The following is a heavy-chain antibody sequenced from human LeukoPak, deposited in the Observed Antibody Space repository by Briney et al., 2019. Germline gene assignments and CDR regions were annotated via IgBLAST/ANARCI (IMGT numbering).Heavy chain of an antibody. J-gene: IGHJ4*02. CDR1: GXTFSSYG. V-gene: IGHV3-33*07. CDR2: IWYDGSKK. D-gene: IGHD3-10*01. Sequence: GRSLRLSCVTSGXTFSSYGMFWVRQAPGKGLEWVAVIWYDGSKKYYADSVKGRFTISRDKSKNTLYLQMNSLTAEDTAVYYCTRDVGNFDSGTSYLDYWGQGTLVTVSA. CDR3: TRDVGNFDSGTSYLDY.